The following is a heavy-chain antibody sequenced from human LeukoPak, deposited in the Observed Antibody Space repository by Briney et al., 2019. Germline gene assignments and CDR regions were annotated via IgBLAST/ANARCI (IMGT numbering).Heavy chain of an antibody. CDR1: GGSMRSYY. D-gene: IGHD5-24*01. Sequence: SETLSLTCTVSGGSMRSYYWSWIRQPPGKGLEWIGYISYSGIPTYNPSLKSRVTISIDTSKSHFSLKLSSVTAADTAVYYCAGRLWRRDGYNLSAFDIWGQGTMVTVSS. J-gene: IGHJ3*02. V-gene: IGHV4-59*12. CDR3: AGRLWRRDGYNLSAFDI. CDR2: ISYSGIP.